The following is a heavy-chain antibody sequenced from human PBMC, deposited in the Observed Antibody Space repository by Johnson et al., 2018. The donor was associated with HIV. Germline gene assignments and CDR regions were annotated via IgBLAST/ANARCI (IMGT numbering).Heavy chain of an antibody. CDR1: GFTFSSYA. CDR2: ISYDGSNK. J-gene: IGHJ3*02. D-gene: IGHD5-18*01. Sequence: VQLVESGGGVVQPGRSLRLSCAASGFTFSSYAMHWVRQAPGKGLEWVAVISYDGSNKYYADSVKGRFPISRDNSKNTLYLQMNSLRAEDTAVYYCARDTSVDTGTLYPFDIWGQGTMVTVSS. V-gene: IGHV3-30*04. CDR3: ARDTSVDTGTLYPFDI.